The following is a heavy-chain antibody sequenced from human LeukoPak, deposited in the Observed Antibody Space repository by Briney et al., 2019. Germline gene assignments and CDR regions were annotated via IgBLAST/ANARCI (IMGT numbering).Heavy chain of an antibody. CDR2: INHSGST. CDR1: GGSFGGYY. D-gene: IGHD3-22*01. V-gene: IGHV4-34*01. J-gene: IGHJ4*02. CDR3: ARAAMYYYDSSGHFDY. Sequence: PSETLSLTCAVYGGSFGGYYWSWIRQPPGKGLEWIGEINHSGSTNYNPSLKSRVTISVDTSKNQFSLKLSSVTAADTAVYYCARAAMYYYDSSGHFDYWGQGTLVTVSS.